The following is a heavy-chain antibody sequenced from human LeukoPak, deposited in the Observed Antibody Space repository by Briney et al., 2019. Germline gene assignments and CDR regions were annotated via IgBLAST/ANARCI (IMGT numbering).Heavy chain of an antibody. CDR2: IYHSGST. CDR1: GYSISSGYY. CDR3: ARGTGRGLRSGFDP. Sequence: SETLSLTCTVSGYSISSGYYWGWIRQPPGKGLEWIGSIYHSGSTYYNPSLKSRVTISVDTSKNQFSLKLSSVTAADTAVYYCARGTGRGLRSGFDPWGQGTLVTVSS. V-gene: IGHV4-38-2*02. D-gene: IGHD4-17*01. J-gene: IGHJ5*02.